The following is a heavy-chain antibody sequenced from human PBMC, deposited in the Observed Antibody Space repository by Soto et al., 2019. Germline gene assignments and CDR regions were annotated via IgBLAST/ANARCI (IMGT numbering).Heavy chain of an antibody. J-gene: IGHJ4*02. V-gene: IGHV1-69*01. D-gene: IGHD3-9*01. CDR1: GGTFSSYA. CDR3: ARDSVHKPAYYDILTGSYYFDY. CDR2: IIPIFGTA. Sequence: QVQLVQSGAEVKKPGSSVKVSCKASGGTFSSYAISWVRQAPGQGLEWMGGIIPIFGTANYAQKFQGRVTITADESTSTAYMELSSLRSEDTAVYYCARDSVHKPAYYDILTGSYYFDYWGQGTLVTVSS.